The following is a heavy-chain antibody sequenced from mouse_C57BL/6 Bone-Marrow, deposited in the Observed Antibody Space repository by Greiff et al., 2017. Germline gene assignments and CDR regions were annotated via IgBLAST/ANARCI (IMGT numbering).Heavy chain of an antibody. Sequence: QVQLQQPGAELVRPGSSVKLSCKASGYTFTSYWMHWVKQRPIQGLEWIGNIDPSDSETHYNQKFKDKATLTVDKSSSTAYMKLSSLTSEDSAAYYYASAGGSSGVYAMDYGGQGTSVTVSS. J-gene: IGHJ4*01. CDR2: IDPSDSET. CDR1: GYTFTSYW. CDR3: ASAGGSSGVYAMDY. V-gene: IGHV1-52*01. D-gene: IGHD1-1*01.